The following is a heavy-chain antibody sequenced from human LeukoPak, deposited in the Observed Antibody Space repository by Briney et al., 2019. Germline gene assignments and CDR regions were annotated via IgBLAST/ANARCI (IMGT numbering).Heavy chain of an antibody. D-gene: IGHD2-15*01. V-gene: IGHV3-53*04. J-gene: IGHJ4*02. CDR2: IYSGGST. CDR3: ARGYCSGGSCYPFDY. CDR1: GFTVSSNY. Sequence: GGSLRLSCAASGFTVSSNYMSWVRQAPGKGLEWVSVIYSGGSTYYAGSVKGRFTISRHNSKNTLYLQMNSLRAEDTAVYYCARGYCSGGSCYPFDYWGQGTLVTVSS.